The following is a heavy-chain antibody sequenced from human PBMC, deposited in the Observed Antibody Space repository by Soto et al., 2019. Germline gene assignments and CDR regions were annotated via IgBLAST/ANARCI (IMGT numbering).Heavy chain of an antibody. J-gene: IGHJ5*02. V-gene: IGHV4-34*01. CDR2: IYYSVST. CDR3: PSGRTCFEP. Sequence: SETLSLTCAVDCGSCIGYEGSWIRQPPGKGLEWIGDIYYSVSTNYNPSLKSRVTISVDTSKNQFSLKLSSVTAEDPAVHYCPSGRTCFEPWGQRTLVPVSS. CDR1: CGSCIGYE.